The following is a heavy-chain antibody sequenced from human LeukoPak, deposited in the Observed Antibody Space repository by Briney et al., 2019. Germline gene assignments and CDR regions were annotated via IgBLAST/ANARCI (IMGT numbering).Heavy chain of an antibody. D-gene: IGHD6-19*01. V-gene: IGHV3-74*01. Sequence: GGSLRLSCAAYGFTFSSYSMNWIRQAPGKGLVWVSRIKSDGSSTSYADSVKGRFTISRDNAKNTLHLQMNSLRAEDTAVYYCARVGAVAGGFDIWGQGTMVTVSS. J-gene: IGHJ3*02. CDR1: GFTFSSYS. CDR3: ARVGAVAGGFDI. CDR2: IKSDGSST.